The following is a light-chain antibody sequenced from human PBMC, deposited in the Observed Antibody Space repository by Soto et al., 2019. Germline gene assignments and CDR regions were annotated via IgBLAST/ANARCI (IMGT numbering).Light chain of an antibody. J-gene: IGLJ2*01. CDR2: SNN. CDR3: AAGDDSLNGVV. CDR1: SSNIGSNT. V-gene: IGLV1-44*01. Sequence: QSVLTQPPSASGTPGQRVTISCSGSSSNIGSNTVNWYQQLPGTAPKLLIYSNNQRPSGVPDRSSGSKSGTSASLAISGLQSEDEADYYCAAGDDSLNGVVFGGGTKLTVL.